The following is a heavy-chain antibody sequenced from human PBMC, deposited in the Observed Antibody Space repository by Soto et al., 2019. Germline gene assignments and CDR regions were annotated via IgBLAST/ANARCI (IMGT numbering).Heavy chain of an antibody. CDR2: IKSKGHGGTT. CDR1: GFAFSNSW. V-gene: IGHV3-15*07. CDR3: TTDSYTSVIVVRFDY. Sequence: GGSLRLSCAASGFAFSNSWINWVRQAPGKGLEWVGRIKSKGHGGTTDFAAPVRGRFAISRDDSRNLVYMQMNSLNTEDTAVYYCTTDSYTSVIVVRFDYWGHGTLVTVSS. D-gene: IGHD3-22*01. J-gene: IGHJ4*01.